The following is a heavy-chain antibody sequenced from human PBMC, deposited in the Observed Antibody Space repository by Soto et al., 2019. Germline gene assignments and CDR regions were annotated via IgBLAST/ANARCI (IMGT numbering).Heavy chain of an antibody. Sequence: EVQLVESGGGLVQPGGSLKLSCAASGFTFSGSAMHWVRQASGKGLEWVGRIRSKANSYATAYAASVKGRFTISRDDSKNTAYLQMNSLKTEDTAVYYCTIRDPLAAAGTGAFDIWGQGTMVTVSS. CDR1: GFTFSGSA. V-gene: IGHV3-73*02. J-gene: IGHJ3*02. CDR3: TIRDPLAAAGTGAFDI. D-gene: IGHD6-13*01. CDR2: IRSKANSYAT.